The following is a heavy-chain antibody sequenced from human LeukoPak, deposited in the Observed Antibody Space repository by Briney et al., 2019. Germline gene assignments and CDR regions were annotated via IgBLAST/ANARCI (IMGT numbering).Heavy chain of an antibody. CDR2: ISGSGGST. V-gene: IGHV3-23*01. D-gene: IGHD1-7*01. CDR1: GFTFSSYA. J-gene: IGHJ6*03. Sequence: PGGSLRLSCAASGFTFSSYAMSWVRQAPGKGLEWVSAISGSGGSTYYADSVKGRFTISRDNSKNTLYLLMNSLRAEDTAVYYCAKRRGLEVLYYCYMDVWGKETTVTVSS. CDR3: AKRRGLEVLYYCYMDV.